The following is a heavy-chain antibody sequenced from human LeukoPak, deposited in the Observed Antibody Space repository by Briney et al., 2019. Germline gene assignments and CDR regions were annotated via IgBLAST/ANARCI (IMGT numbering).Heavy chain of an antibody. D-gene: IGHD6-19*01. V-gene: IGHV3-30*04. CDR3: AQIFIAVDVVPGVTDY. CDR2: ISYDGSNK. J-gene: IGHJ4*02. CDR1: GFTFSSYA. Sequence: PGRSLRLSCAASGFTFSSYAMHWVRQAPGKGLEWVAVISYDGSNKYYADSVKGRFTISRDNSKNTLYLQMNSLRAEDTAVYYCAQIFIAVDVVPGVTDYWGQGTLVTVSS.